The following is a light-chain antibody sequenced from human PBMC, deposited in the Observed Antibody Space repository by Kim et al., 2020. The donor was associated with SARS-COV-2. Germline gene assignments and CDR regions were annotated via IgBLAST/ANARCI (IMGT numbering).Light chain of an antibody. CDR2: DVS. Sequence: QSALTQPASVSGSPGQSFTISCTGTSNDIGGYNYVSWYQQHPGKAPKLMIYDVSNRPSGVSNRFSGSKSGNTASLTISGLQAEDEADYYCSSYTSGTTLLFGGGTQLTVL. CDR1: SNDIGGYNY. CDR3: SSYTSGTTLL. J-gene: IGLJ2*01. V-gene: IGLV2-14*03.